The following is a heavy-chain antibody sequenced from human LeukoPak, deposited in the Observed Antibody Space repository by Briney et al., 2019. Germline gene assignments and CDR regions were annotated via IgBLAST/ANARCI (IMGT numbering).Heavy chain of an antibody. D-gene: IGHD3-22*01. CDR2: IYSGGTT. CDR3: ASGPYSSSSCDY. J-gene: IGHJ4*02. CDR1: GFTVSRNF. Sequence: PGGSLRLSCAVSGFTVSRNFMSWVRRAPGKGLEWVSIIYSGGTTYYADSVKGRFSISRDNSKNTLFLQMNSLRAEDTALYYCASGPYSSSSCDYWGQGTLVTVSS. V-gene: IGHV3-66*01.